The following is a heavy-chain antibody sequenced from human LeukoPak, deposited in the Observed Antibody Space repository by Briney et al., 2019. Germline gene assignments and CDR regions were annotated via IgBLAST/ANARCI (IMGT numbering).Heavy chain of an antibody. D-gene: IGHD3-10*01. J-gene: IGHJ4*02. CDR2: IYYSGST. CDR1: GGSISSYY. CDR3: ARHKPTGSYPLEL. Sequence: SETLSLTCTVSGGSISSYYWSRVRQPPGKGLEWIGYIYYSGSTTYNPSLKSRVTISVDTSKNQFSLRLTSVTAADTAVYYCARHKPTGSYPLELWGQGTLVTVSS. V-gene: IGHV4-59*08.